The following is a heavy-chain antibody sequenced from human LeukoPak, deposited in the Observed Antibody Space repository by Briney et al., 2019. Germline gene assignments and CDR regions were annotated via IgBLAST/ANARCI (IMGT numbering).Heavy chain of an antibody. D-gene: IGHD3-10*01. CDR1: GVMFSSYG. CDR3: ARDSYWLGGTIGAFDI. Sequence: PGGSLRLSCAASGVMFSSYGMHWVRQAPGKGLEWVAFIGYDGSNKYYADSVKGRFTISRDNSKNILYLQMNSLRGEDTAVYYCARDSYWLGGTIGAFDIWGQGTMVTVSS. V-gene: IGHV3-30*02. CDR2: IGYDGSNK. J-gene: IGHJ3*02.